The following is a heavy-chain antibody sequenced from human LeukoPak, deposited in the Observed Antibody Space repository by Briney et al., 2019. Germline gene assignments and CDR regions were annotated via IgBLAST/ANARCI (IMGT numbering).Heavy chain of an antibody. CDR1: GFTFSTYW. Sequence: PGGSLRLSCSASGFTFSTYWMSWVRQAPGKGLEWVANMKRDGSEIYYVDSVKGRFTISRDNAKNSLFLQMNSLRAEDTAIYYCAKHSEKYSGSYFRYWGQGTLVTVSS. V-gene: IGHV3-7*03. CDR2: MKRDGSEI. CDR3: AKHSEKYSGSYFRY. D-gene: IGHD1-26*01. J-gene: IGHJ4*02.